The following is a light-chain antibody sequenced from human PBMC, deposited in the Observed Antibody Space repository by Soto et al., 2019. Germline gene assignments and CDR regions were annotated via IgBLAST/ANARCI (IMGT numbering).Light chain of an antibody. Sequence: ETLLTQSPGTLSLSPGERATLSCRASQSVGGSSLAWYQQKHGQAPRLLIYGVSTRATGIPVRFSGSGSGTQFTLTISSLDPEDSAVYYCHQRSKWPLTFGGGTKVDIK. V-gene: IGKV3D-20*02. CDR2: GVS. J-gene: IGKJ4*01. CDR1: QSVGGSS. CDR3: HQRSKWPLT.